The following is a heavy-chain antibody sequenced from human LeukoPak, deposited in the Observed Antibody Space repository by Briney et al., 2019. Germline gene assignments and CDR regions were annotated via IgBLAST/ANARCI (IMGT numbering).Heavy chain of an antibody. V-gene: IGHV4-59*01. CDR2: IYYSGST. D-gene: IGHD5-24*01. CDR3: ARGRDGWDWFDP. CDR1: GGSISSYY. Sequence: SETLSLTCTVSGGSISSYYWSWIRQPPGKGLEWIGYIYYSGSTYYNPSLKSRVTVSVDTSKNQFSLKLSSVTAADTAVYYCARGRDGWDWFDPWGQGTLVTVSS. J-gene: IGHJ5*02.